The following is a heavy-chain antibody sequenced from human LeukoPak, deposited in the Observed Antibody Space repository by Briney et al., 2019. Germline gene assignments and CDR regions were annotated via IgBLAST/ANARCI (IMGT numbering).Heavy chain of an antibody. V-gene: IGHV3-74*01. CDR1: GFTFSSYW. D-gene: IGHD5-12*01. CDR2: INTDGSST. Sequence: GGSLRLSCAASGFTFSSYWMHWVRQAPGKGLVWVSRINTDGSSTSYADSVKGRFTISRDNAKNTLYLEMRSLRPGDTAFYYCTKEGSGYDYGYWYFDVWGRGTLVTVS. J-gene: IGHJ2*01. CDR3: TKEGSGYDYGYWYFDV.